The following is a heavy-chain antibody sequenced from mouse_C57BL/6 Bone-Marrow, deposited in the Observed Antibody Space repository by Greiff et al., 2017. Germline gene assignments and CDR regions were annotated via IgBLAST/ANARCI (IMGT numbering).Heavy chain of an antibody. J-gene: IGHJ3*01. CDR3: ASKGPWFAD. Sequence: VKLQESGAELARPGASVKLSCKASGYTFTSYGISWVKQRTGQGLEWIGEIYPRSGNTYYNEKFKGKATLTADKSSSTAYMELRSLTSEDSAVYFCASKGPWFADWGQGTLVTVAA. V-gene: IGHV1-81*01. CDR1: GYTFTSYG. CDR2: IYPRSGNT.